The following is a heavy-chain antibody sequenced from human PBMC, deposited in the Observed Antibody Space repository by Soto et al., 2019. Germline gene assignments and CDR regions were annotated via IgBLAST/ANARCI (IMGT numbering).Heavy chain of an antibody. CDR3: ARAKQWLAGAFDI. D-gene: IGHD6-19*01. CDR2: ISSSSTTI. Sequence: EVQLVESGGGLVQPGGSLRLSCAASGFPFSNYNMNWVRQAPGKGLEWVSYISSSSTTIYYADSVKGRFTISRDNAKNPLYLQMIRLSAEDTAVYYCARAKQWLAGAFDIWGQGTMVTVSS. V-gene: IGHV3-48*01. CDR1: GFPFSNYN. J-gene: IGHJ3*02.